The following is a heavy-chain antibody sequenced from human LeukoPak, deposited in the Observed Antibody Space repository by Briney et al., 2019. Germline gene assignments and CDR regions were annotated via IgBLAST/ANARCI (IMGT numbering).Heavy chain of an antibody. Sequence: PGVSLRLSCAASGFTVSSNYRSWVRQAPGKGLEGGSVIFSGGSTYYADSVKGRFTISRDNSKNTLYLQMNSLRAEDMAVYYCARGSNAGREAFDIWGQGTMVTVSS. D-gene: IGHD2-8*01. V-gene: IGHV3-66*02. J-gene: IGHJ3*02. CDR3: ARGSNAGREAFDI. CDR2: IFSGGST. CDR1: GFTVSSNY.